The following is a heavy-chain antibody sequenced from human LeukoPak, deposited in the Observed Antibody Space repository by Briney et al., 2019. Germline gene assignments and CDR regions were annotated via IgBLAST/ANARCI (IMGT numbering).Heavy chain of an antibody. CDR3: TRDFQWTFDY. V-gene: IGHV3-49*03. J-gene: IGHJ4*02. Sequence: SLRLSCTTSGFTFGDYAMSWFRQAPGKGLEWVGFITSEAYGGTTEYAASVKGRFTISRDDSKSIAYLQMNSLKTEDTAVYYCTRDFQWTFDYWGQGTLVTVSS. D-gene: IGHD6-19*01. CDR2: ITSEAYGGTT. CDR1: GFTFGDYA.